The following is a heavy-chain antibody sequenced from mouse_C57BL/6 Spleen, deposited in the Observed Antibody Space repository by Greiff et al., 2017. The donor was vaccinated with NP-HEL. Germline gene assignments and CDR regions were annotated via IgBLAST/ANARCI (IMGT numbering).Heavy chain of an antibody. V-gene: IGHV1-82*01. CDR2: IYPGDGDT. D-gene: IGHD2-4*01. CDR3: ASDYDGSWFAY. CDR1: GYAFSSSW. Sequence: QVQLQQSGPELVKPGASVKISCKASGYAFSSSWMNWVKQRPGKGLEWIGRIYPGDGDTNYNGKFKGKATLTADKASSTAYMQLSSLTSEDSAVNFCASDYDGSWFAYWGQGTLVTVSA. J-gene: IGHJ3*01.